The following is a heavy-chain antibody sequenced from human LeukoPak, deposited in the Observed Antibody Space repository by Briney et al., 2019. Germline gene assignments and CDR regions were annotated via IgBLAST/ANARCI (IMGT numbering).Heavy chain of an antibody. D-gene: IGHD3-3*01. J-gene: IGHJ4*02. CDR1: RFTFDDYA. V-gene: IGHV3-9*01. CDR3: ARDQPYYDFWSGYGNFDY. CDR2: ISWNSFTI. Sequence: GGSLRLSCAASRFTFDDYAMHWVRQTPGEGLEWVSSISWNSFTIGYADSVKGRFTISRDNAKNSLYLQMNSLRAEDTAVYYCARDQPYYDFWSGYGNFDYWGQGTLVTVSS.